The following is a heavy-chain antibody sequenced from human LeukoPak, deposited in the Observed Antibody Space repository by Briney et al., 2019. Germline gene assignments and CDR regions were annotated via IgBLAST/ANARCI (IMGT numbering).Heavy chain of an antibody. V-gene: IGHV3-15*01. Sequence: GGSLRLSCAASGFHFSNVWMTWVRPTPGKGLEWVGRIKSKTDGVTTDYAAPVKGRFTISRDDSKNTLYLQMNSLKTEDTAVYYCTTDASLSLLWFGGGFDYWGQGTLVTVSS. CDR2: IKSKTDGVTT. CDR3: TTDASLSLLWFGGGFDY. J-gene: IGHJ4*02. D-gene: IGHD3-10*01. CDR1: GFHFSNVW.